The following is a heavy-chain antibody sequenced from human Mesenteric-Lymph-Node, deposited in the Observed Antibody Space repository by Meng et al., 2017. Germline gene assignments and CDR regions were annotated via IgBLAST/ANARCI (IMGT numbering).Heavy chain of an antibody. CDR3: AKLTSS. D-gene: IGHD4-23*01. CDR1: GFAFSTYN. V-gene: IGHV3-7*01. J-gene: IGHJ4*02. Sequence: GESLKISCAASGFAFSTYNMHWVRQAPGKGLEWVANIKQDGSEKYYVDSVKGRFTISRDNAENSLYLQMNSLRAEDTAVYYCAKLTSSWGQGTLVTVSS. CDR2: IKQDGSEK.